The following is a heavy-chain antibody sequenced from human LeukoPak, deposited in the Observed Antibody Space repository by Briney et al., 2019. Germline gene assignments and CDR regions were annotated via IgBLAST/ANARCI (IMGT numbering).Heavy chain of an antibody. J-gene: IGHJ5*02. V-gene: IGHV4-59*12. CDR3: AASRTLSPFDP. CDR1: GGSISSYY. CDR2: IYYSGST. Sequence: PSETLSLTCTVSGGSISSYYWSWIRQPPGKGLEWIGYIYYSGSTNYNPSLKSRVTISVDTSKNQFSLKLSSVTAADTAVYYCAASRTLSPFDPWGQGTLVTVSS.